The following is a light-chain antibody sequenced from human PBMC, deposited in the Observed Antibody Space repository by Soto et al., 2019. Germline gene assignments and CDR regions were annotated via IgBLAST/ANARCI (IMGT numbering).Light chain of an antibody. V-gene: IGKV4-1*01. Sequence: DIVMTQSPDSLAVSLGERATINCKSSQSVLYSSNNNNYLAWFQQKLGQPPKLLIYWASSRESGVPDRFSGSGSGTDLNLTISSLQADDVAVYYCQQYYSIPLTFGRGTKLQIK. J-gene: IGKJ2*01. CDR1: QSVLYSSNNNNY. CDR2: WAS. CDR3: QQYYSIPLT.